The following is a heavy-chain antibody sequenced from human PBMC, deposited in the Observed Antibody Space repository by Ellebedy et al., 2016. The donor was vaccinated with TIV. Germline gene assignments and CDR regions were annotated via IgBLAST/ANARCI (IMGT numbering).Heavy chain of an antibody. V-gene: IGHV3-53*01. Sequence: GESLKISCAASGFTVTNNYISWVRQAPGKGLEWVSVIYSGGSTYYADSVKGRFTISRDNSKNTVYLQMNSLRAEDTAVDNCARGVLSGYWGQGTLVTVSS. CDR3: ARGVLSGY. D-gene: IGHD2/OR15-2a*01. CDR2: IYSGGST. CDR1: GFTVTNNY. J-gene: IGHJ4*02.